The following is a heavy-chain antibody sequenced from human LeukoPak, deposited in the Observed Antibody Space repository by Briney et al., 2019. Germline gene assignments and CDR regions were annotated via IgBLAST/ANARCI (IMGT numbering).Heavy chain of an antibody. CDR2: IIPIFGTA. CDR1: GGTFSSYA. Sequence: SVKVSCKASGGTFSSYAISWARQAPGQGLEWMGGIIPIFGTANYAQKFQGRVTITADESTSTAYMELSSLRSEDTAVYYCARDARDYGSGLAVERRSNWFDPWGQGTLVTVSS. J-gene: IGHJ5*02. V-gene: IGHV1-69*01. CDR3: ARDARDYGSGLAVERRSNWFDP. D-gene: IGHD3-10*01.